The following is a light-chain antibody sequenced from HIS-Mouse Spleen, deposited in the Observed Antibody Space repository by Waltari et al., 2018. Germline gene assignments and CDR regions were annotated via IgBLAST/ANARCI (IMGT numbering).Light chain of an antibody. V-gene: IGLV3-10*01. CDR3: YSTDSSGNHRV. Sequence: SYELTQPPSVLVSPGQTARITCPGDALPKKYAYWYQQKSGQAPVLVIYEDSTRPSGIPERFSGSSSGTMATLTISGAQVEDEADYYCYSTDSSGNHRVFGGGTKLTVL. CDR1: ALPKKY. CDR2: EDS. J-gene: IGLJ2*01.